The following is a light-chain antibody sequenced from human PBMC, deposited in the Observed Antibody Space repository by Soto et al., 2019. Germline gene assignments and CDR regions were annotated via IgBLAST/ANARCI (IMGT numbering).Light chain of an antibody. Sequence: EIVLTQSPGTLSLSPGERATLSCRASQSVSSSYLVWYQQKPGQAPRLLISGASSRATGIPDRFSGSGSGTDFTLTISRLEPEDFAVYYCQQRSNWPLTFGGGTKVEIK. CDR3: QQRSNWPLT. CDR2: GAS. CDR1: QSVSSSY. V-gene: IGKV3D-20*02. J-gene: IGKJ4*01.